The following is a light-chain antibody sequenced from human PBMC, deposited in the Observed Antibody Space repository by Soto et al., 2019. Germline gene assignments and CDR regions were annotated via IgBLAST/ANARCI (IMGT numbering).Light chain of an antibody. J-gene: IGLJ2*01. V-gene: IGLV2-23*01. CDR3: CSYATSGVV. CDR2: EGT. Sequence: QSVLTQPAPVSASPGQSITISCTATSNDVGFSKFVSWYQQQPGKSPQVLVYEGTKRPSGVSLRFSGSHSVNAASLTISDIHIEDEADYYCCSYATSGVVFGGGTKVTGL. CDR1: SNDVGFSKF.